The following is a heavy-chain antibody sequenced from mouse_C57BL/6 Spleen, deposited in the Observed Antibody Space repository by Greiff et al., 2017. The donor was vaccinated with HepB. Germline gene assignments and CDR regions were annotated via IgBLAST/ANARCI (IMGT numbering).Heavy chain of an antibody. CDR2: IRNKANGYTT. Sequence: EVMLVESGGGLVQPGGSLSLSCAASGFTFTDYYMSWVRQPPGKALEWLGFIRNKANGYTTEYSASVKGRFTISRDNSQSILYLQMNALRAEDSATYYCARYTNWSFAYWGQGTLVTVSA. V-gene: IGHV7-3*01. D-gene: IGHD4-1*01. CDR1: GFTFTDYY. CDR3: ARYTNWSFAY. J-gene: IGHJ3*01.